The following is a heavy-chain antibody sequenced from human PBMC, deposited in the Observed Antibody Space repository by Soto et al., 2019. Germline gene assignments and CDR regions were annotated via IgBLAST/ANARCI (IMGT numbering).Heavy chain of an antibody. CDR1: GFSLSTSGVG. CDR2: IYWDDDK. Sequence: QITLKESGPTLVKPTQPLTLTCTFSGFSLSTSGVGVGCIRQPPGKALEWLALIYWDDDKRYTPSLKSRLTITKDTYNKQVILTNTNRDPVDTGTYCCANSGTSNSGDGAFDIWGQGTMVTVSS. D-gene: IGHD4-4*01. V-gene: IGHV2-5*02. CDR3: ANSGTSNSGDGAFDI. J-gene: IGHJ3*02.